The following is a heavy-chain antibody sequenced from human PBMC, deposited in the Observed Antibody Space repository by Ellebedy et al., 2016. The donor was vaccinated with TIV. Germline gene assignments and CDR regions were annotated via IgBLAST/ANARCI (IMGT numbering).Heavy chain of an antibody. J-gene: IGHJ4*02. CDR1: GGSISSYY. D-gene: IGHD1-26*01. V-gene: IGHV4-59*13. CDR3: AREAGSYYPY. Sequence: SETLSLTXTVSGGSISSYYWSWIRQPPGKGLEWIGYIYYSGSTNYNPSLKSRVTISVDTSKNQFSLKLSSVTAADTAVYYCAREAGSYYPYWGQGTLVTVSS. CDR2: IYYSGST.